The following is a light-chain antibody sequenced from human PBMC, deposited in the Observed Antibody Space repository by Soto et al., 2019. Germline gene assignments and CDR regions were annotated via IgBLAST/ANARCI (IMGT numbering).Light chain of an antibody. CDR1: QSINTN. Sequence: VVMTQSPPTLSVSPGETATLSCRASQSINTNLAWYQQRPGQVPRLIIYGASTRFTGIPDRFSGSGSGTEFILTISSLQSEDLAVYYCQEYNDWPRYTFGRGTKVDIK. V-gene: IGKV3D-15*01. CDR3: QEYNDWPRYT. J-gene: IGKJ2*01. CDR2: GAS.